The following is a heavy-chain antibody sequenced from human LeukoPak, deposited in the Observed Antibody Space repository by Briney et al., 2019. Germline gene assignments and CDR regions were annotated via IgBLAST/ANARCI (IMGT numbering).Heavy chain of an antibody. J-gene: IGHJ6*02. Sequence: GASVKVSRKASGYTFTGYYMHWVRQAPGQGLEWMGWINPNSGGTNYAQKFQGRVTMTRDTSISTAYMELSRLRSDDTAVYYCARLDTALLHYGMDVWGQGTTVTVSS. CDR2: INPNSGGT. CDR1: GYTFTGYY. CDR3: ARLDTALLHYGMDV. V-gene: IGHV1-2*02. D-gene: IGHD5-18*01.